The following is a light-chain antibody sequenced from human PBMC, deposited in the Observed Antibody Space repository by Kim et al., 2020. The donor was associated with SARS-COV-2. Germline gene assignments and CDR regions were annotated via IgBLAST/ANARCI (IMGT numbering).Light chain of an antibody. CDR2: AVS. V-gene: IGKV1-17*01. CDR1: QGIGND. CDR3: LQHNTYPFN. J-gene: IGKJ2*01. Sequence: DIQMTQSPSSLCASVGDRVTITCRASQGIGNDLIWYQQKPGKAPKRLIYAVSSLQSGVPSRFSGSGSGTEFTLTISSLQPEDFATYYCLQHNTYPFNFGQGTKLEI.